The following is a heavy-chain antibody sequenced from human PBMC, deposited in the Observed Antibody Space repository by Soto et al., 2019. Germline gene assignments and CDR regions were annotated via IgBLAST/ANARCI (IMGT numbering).Heavy chain of an antibody. D-gene: IGHD3-16*01. Sequence: SVKVSCKASGGTFSSYTVSWVRQAPGQGLEWMGRIIPILGIANYAQKFQGRVTITADKSMNMAYMELSSLRSEDTAVYYCAVRAGFRGVMPDDAFDIWG. CDR2: IIPILGIA. J-gene: IGHJ3*02. CDR1: GGTFSSYT. V-gene: IGHV1-69*02. CDR3: AVRAGFRGVMPDDAFDI.